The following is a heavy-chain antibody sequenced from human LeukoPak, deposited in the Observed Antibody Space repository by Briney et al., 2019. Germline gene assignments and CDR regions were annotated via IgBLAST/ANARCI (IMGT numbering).Heavy chain of an antibody. J-gene: IGHJ4*02. CDR2: ISSSSSYI. CDR3: ARDHVPGFDY. D-gene: IGHD6-6*01. Sequence: GGSLRLSCAASGFTFSSYSMNWVRQAPGKGLEWVSSISSSSSYIYYADSVKGRFTIFRDNAKNSLNLQMNSLRAEDTAVYYCARDHVPGFDYWGQGTLVTVSS. CDR1: GFTFSSYS. V-gene: IGHV3-21*01.